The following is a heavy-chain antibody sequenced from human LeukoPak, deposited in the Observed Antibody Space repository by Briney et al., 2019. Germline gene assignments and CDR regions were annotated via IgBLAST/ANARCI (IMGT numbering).Heavy chain of an antibody. J-gene: IGHJ4*02. V-gene: IGHV1-69*04. CDR3: ARGGGAQQVVHYDSSGYYY. D-gene: IGHD3-22*01. Sequence: SVKDSCKASGGTFSSYAISWVRQAPGQGLEWMGRIIPIFGIANYAQKFQGRVTITADKSTSTAYMELSSLRSEDTAVYYCARGGGAQQVVHYDSSGYYYWGQGTLVTVSS. CDR2: IIPIFGIA. CDR1: GGTFSSYA.